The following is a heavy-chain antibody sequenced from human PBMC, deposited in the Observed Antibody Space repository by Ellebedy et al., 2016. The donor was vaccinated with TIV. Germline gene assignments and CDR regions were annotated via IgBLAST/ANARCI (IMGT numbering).Heavy chain of an antibody. CDR3: AKHPNYWYFDL. V-gene: IGHV5-51*01. CDR1: GYSFTSHW. CDR2: IYPGDSET. J-gene: IGHJ2*01. Sequence: GESLKISCKASGYSFTSHWIGWVRQMPGQGLEWTGIIYPGDSETSYSPSFRGQVTISAEKSLNTAYLQWRSLKASDTAKYYCAKHPNYWYFDLWGRGTLVTVSS.